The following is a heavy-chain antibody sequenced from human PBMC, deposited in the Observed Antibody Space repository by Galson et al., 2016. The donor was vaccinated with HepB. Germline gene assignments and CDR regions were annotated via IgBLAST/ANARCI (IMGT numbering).Heavy chain of an antibody. V-gene: IGHV1-18*01. J-gene: IGHJ6*02. CDR1: GFTFTSYG. CDR2: ISGYSGNA. Sequence: SVKVSCKASGFTFTSYGISWVRQAPGQGLEWMGWISGYSGNATYAQKLQGRISMTTDTSATTAYMEVGSLTSGGTAVYYCARDRHQYSSGWYVGGMDVWGQGTTVTVSS. D-gene: IGHD6-19*01. CDR3: ARDRHQYSSGWYVGGMDV.